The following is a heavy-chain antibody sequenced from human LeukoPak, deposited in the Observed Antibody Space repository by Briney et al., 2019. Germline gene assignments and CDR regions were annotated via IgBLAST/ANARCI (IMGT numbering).Heavy chain of an antibody. V-gene: IGHV4-61*02. CDR2: IYTSGST. J-gene: IGHJ3*02. Sequence: PSETLSLTCSVSGGSVTSSSYYWSWIRQPAGKGLEWIGRIYTSGSTNYNPSLKSRVTISVDTSKNQFSLKLSSVTAADTAVYYCARDYSSSWYSEEFTMVDIWGQGTMVTVSS. CDR1: GGSVTSSSYY. CDR3: ARDYSSSWYSEEFTMVDI. D-gene: IGHD6-13*01.